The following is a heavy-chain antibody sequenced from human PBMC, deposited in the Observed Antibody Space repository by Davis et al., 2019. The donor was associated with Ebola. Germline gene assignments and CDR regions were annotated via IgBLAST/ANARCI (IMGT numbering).Heavy chain of an antibody. D-gene: IGHD3-10*01. CDR3: ARSHPGGMDV. J-gene: IGHJ6*02. Sequence: SETLSLTCTVSGGPISSYYWSWIRQPPGKGLEWIGYIYYSGSTNYNPSLKSRVTISVDTSKNQFSLKLSSVTAADTAVYYCARSHPGGMDVWGQGTTVTVSS. CDR1: GGPISSYY. CDR2: IYYSGST. V-gene: IGHV4-59*08.